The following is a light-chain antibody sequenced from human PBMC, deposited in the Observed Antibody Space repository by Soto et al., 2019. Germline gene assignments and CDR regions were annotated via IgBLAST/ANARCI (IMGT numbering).Light chain of an antibody. Sequence: QSVLTQPRSVSGSPGQSVTISCTGTSSDVGGYNYVSGYQQHPGKAPKLMIYDVSKRPSGVPDRFSGSKSGNTASLTISGLQAEDEADYYCCSYAGSYYVFGTGTKLTVL. CDR2: DVS. J-gene: IGLJ1*01. CDR3: CSYAGSYYV. CDR1: SSDVGGYNY. V-gene: IGLV2-11*01.